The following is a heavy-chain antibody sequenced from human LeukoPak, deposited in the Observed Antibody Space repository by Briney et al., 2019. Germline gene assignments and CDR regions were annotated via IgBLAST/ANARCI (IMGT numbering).Heavy chain of an antibody. J-gene: IGHJ5*02. CDR1: GYTFTSYG. D-gene: IGHD2-15*01. CDR2: ISAYNGNT. Sequence: ASVKVSCKASGYTFTSYGISWVRQAPGQGLEWMGWISAYNGNTNYAQKLQGRVTMTTDTSTSTAYMELRSLRSDDTAVYYCARECSGGSCYPNWFDPWGQGTLVTASS. V-gene: IGHV1-18*01. CDR3: ARECSGGSCYPNWFDP.